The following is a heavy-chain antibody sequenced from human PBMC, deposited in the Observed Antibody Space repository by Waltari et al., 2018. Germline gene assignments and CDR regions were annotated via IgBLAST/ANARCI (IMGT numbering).Heavy chain of an antibody. CDR3: TRSVPSSGWYWYYFDY. V-gene: IGHV3-49*04. Sequence: EVQLVESGGGLVQPGRSLRLSCTASGFTFGDYAMSWVRQAPGPGLEWVGFIRSKAYGGTTEYAASVKGRFTISRDDSKSIAYLQMNSLKTEDTAVYYCTRSVPSSGWYWYYFDYWGQGTLVTVSS. CDR1: GFTFGDYA. J-gene: IGHJ4*02. CDR2: IRSKAYGGTT. D-gene: IGHD6-19*01.